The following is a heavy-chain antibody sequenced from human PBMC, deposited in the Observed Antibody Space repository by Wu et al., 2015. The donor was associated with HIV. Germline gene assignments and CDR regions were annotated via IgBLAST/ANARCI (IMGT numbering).Heavy chain of an antibody. CDR2: IIPLFDTA. D-gene: IGHD2-2*01. CDR3: ARCLTKGIVVPAADGRGRVGFHYR. Sequence: QVQLVQSGAEVKKPGASVKVSCKASGYTFSDYGVSWVRQAPGQGLEWMGGIIPLFDTAHYAQKFRDRVTMTTDESTTTAYMELTSLRSEDTAVYYCARCLTKGIVVPAADGRGRVGFHYRGDQGTSGHRLF. J-gene: IGHJ3*01. CDR1: GYTFSDYG. V-gene: IGHV1-69*05.